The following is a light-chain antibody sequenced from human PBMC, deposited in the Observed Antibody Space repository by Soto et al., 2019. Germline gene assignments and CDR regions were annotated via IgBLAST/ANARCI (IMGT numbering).Light chain of an antibody. CDR3: RVWDDSLHVYV. CDR2: NNY. Sequence: QSVLTQPPSASGTPGQRVTISCSGSSSNIGSNTVSWYQYLPGTAPKVIIYNNYQRPSGVPDRFSGSKSGTSASLAISGLQSEDAADYCCRVWDDSLHVYVFGTGTKVSVL. CDR1: SSNIGSNT. V-gene: IGLV1-44*01. J-gene: IGLJ1*01.